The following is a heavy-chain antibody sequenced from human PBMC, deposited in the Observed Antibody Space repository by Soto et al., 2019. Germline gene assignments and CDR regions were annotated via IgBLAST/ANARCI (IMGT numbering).Heavy chain of an antibody. CDR2: IYYSGST. J-gene: IGHJ4*02. V-gene: IGHV4-59*01. Sequence: QVQLQESGPGLVKPSETLSLTCTVSGGSISSYYWSWIRQPPGKGLEWIGYIYYSGSTNYNPSLKSRVTISVDTSKNQFSLKLSSVTAADTAVYYCARASPYRGQDYWGQGTLVTVSS. CDR1: GGSISSYY. CDR3: ARASPYRGQDY.